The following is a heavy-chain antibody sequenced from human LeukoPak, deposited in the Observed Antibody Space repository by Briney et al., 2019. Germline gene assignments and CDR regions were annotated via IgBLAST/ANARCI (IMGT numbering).Heavy chain of an antibody. CDR3: ARDVWGDRDSYFDY. J-gene: IGHJ4*02. CDR2: IKSDGSST. Sequence: GGSLRLSCAASGFTFSTYWMHWVRQAPGKGLVWVSCIKSDGSSTSYADSVKGRFTISRDNARNTLFLQMNSLRAEDTAVYYCARDVWGDRDSYFDYWGQGSLVTVSS. V-gene: IGHV3-74*01. D-gene: IGHD2-21*01. CDR1: GFTFSTYW.